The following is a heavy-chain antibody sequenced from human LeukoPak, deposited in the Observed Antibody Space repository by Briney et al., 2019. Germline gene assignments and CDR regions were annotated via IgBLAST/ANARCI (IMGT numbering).Heavy chain of an antibody. D-gene: IGHD5-18*01. Sequence: GGSLRLSCAVSGITLSNYGMSWVRQAPGKGLEWVAGISDSGGRTNYADSVKGRFTISRDNPKNTLYLQMNSLRAEDTAVYYCARDLRLWHPFDYWGQGTLVTVSS. CDR1: GITLSNYG. CDR2: ISDSGGRT. V-gene: IGHV3-23*01. CDR3: ARDLRLWHPFDY. J-gene: IGHJ4*02.